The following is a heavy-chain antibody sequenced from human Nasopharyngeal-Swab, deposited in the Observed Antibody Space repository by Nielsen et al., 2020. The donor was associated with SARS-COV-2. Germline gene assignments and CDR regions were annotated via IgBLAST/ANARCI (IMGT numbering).Heavy chain of an antibody. D-gene: IGHD3-9*01. CDR3: ARDPPPPYYDILTGYYRGYYGMDV. CDR1: GYTFTTYA. CDR2: INTNTGNP. J-gene: IGHJ6*02. V-gene: IGHV7-4-1*02. Sequence: ASVTVSCKASGYTFTTYAMNWVRPSPGQGLDWLGWINTNTGNPTYAQGFTGRFVFSLDTSVSTAYLQISSLKAEDTAVYYWARDPPPPYYDILTGYYRGYYGMDVWGQGTTVTVSS.